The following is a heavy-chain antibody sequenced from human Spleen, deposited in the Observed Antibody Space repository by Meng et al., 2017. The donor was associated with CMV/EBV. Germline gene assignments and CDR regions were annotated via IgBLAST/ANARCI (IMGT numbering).Heavy chain of an antibody. Sequence: LSLTCAASGFTFDDYGMSWVRQAPGKGLEWVSGINWNGGSTGYADSVKGRFTISRDNAKNSLYLQMNSLRAEDTALYYCAREPIICSSTSCYKAFDIWGQGTMVTVSS. V-gene: IGHV3-20*04. CDR3: AREPIICSSTSCYKAFDI. CDR2: INWNGGST. CDR1: GFTFDDYG. D-gene: IGHD2-2*02. J-gene: IGHJ3*02.